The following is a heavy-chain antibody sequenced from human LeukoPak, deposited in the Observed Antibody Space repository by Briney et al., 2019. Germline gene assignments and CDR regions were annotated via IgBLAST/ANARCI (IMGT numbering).Heavy chain of an antibody. CDR1: GGTFNSYA. J-gene: IGHJ6*03. Sequence: ASVKVSCKASGGTFNSYAISWVRQAPGQGIEWMGGIIPIFGTANYAQKFQGRVTITADESTSTAYMELSSLRSEDTAVYYCARVKYDILTGYYRYYMDVWGKGTTVTISS. CDR3: ARVKYDILTGYYRYYMDV. V-gene: IGHV1-69*13. CDR2: IIPIFGTA. D-gene: IGHD3-9*01.